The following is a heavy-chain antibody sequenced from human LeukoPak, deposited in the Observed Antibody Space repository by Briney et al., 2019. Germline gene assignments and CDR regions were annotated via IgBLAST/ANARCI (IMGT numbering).Heavy chain of an antibody. J-gene: IGHJ4*02. CDR3: AKGGLGYCSGGSCPRAVDY. Sequence: GWSLRLSCAASGFTFSSYAMSWVRQAPGKGLEWVSAISGSGGSTYYADSVKGRFTISRDNSKNTLYLQMNSLRAEDTAVYYCAKGGLGYCSGGSCPRAVDYWGQGTLVTVSS. CDR2: ISGSGGST. D-gene: IGHD2-15*01. V-gene: IGHV3-23*01. CDR1: GFTFSSYA.